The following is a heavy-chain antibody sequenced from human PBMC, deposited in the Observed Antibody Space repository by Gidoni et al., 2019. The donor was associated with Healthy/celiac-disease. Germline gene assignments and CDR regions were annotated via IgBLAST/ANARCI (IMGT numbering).Heavy chain of an antibody. CDR1: GGSISSSSYY. CDR2: IYYSGST. CDR3: ARADRYNWNLIGHRGFFDY. Sequence: QLQLQESGPGLVKPSETLSLTCTVSGGSISSSSYYWGWIRQPPGKGLEWIGSIYYSGSTYYNPSLKSRVTISVDTSKNQFSLKLSSVTAADTAVYYCARADRYNWNLIGHRGFFDYWGQGTLVTVSS. J-gene: IGHJ4*02. V-gene: IGHV4-39*01. D-gene: IGHD1-20*01.